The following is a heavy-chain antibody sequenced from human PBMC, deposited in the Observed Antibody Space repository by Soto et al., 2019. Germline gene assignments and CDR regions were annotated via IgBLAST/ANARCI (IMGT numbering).Heavy chain of an antibody. CDR2: ISGSAGAT. V-gene: IGHV3-23*01. CDR1: GFTFSAYA. J-gene: IGHJ4*02. Sequence: EVQLLESGGGVVQPGGSLRLSCAASGFTFSAYAMTWVRQAPGKGLEWDSVISGSAGATYYADSVKGRFTISRDNSKNTLYLQMHSLRAEATAVYYCARQDYSTTWYLNYWGQGTLVTVSS. CDR3: ARQDYSTTWYLNY. D-gene: IGHD6-13*01.